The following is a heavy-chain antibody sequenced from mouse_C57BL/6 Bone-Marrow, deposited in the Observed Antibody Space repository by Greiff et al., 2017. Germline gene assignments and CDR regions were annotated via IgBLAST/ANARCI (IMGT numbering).Heavy chain of an antibody. V-gene: IGHV1-80*01. CDR3: ARCELTAYYYYAMDY. CDR1: GYAFSSYW. J-gene: IGHJ4*01. CDR2: IYPGDGDT. D-gene: IGHD4-1*01. Sequence: QVQLQQSGAELVKPGASVKISCKASGYAFSSYWMNWVKQRPGKGLEWIGQIYPGDGDTNYNGKFKGKATLTADKSSSTAYMQLSSLTSEDSAVYFGARCELTAYYYYAMDYWGQGTSVTVSS.